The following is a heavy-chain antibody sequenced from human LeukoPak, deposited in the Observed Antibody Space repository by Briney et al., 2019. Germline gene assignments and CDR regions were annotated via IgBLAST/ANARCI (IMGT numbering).Heavy chain of an antibody. CDR2: IYYSGST. CDR3: ARHAPAHFDFL. CDR1: GGSISSGGYY. Sequence: TSETLSLTCTVSGGSISSGGYYWSWIRQHPGKGLEWIGYIYYSGSTYYNPPLKSRVTISVDTSKNQFSLKLSSVTAADTAVYYCARHAPAHFDFLWGQGTLVTVSS. D-gene: IGHD3-9*01. J-gene: IGHJ4*02. V-gene: IGHV4-31*03.